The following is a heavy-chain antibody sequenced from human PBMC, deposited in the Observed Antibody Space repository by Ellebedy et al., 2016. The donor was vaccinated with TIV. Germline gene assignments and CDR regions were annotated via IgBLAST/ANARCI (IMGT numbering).Heavy chain of an antibody. V-gene: IGHV3-48*01. J-gene: IGHJ4*02. CDR3: AKELHMWGTIMIDC. CDR1: GFSFSSYG. CDR2: ITSTSSSI. D-gene: IGHD1-7*01. Sequence: GESLKISCAASGFSFSSYGMNWVRQTPEKSLEWVSYITSTSSSISYADSVKGRFTISRDNSQNTLYLQMNSLRAEDTDVYYCAKELHMWGTIMIDCWGPGTLVTVSS.